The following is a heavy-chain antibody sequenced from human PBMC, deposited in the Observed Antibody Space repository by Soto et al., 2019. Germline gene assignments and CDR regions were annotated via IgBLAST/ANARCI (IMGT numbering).Heavy chain of an antibody. D-gene: IGHD6-13*01. Sequence: SLELGRAACGDSVWNSVVDLAFQDPGKGLEWVAVISYEGSNKYYADSVKGRFTVSRDNSKNTVYLNMNSLRAEDTAVYYCAKGWRGYSSGWFALGICGQGT. CDR2: ISYEGSNK. CDR1: GDSVWNSV. V-gene: IGHV3-30*18. J-gene: IGHJ3*02. CDR3: AKGWRGYSSGWFALGI.